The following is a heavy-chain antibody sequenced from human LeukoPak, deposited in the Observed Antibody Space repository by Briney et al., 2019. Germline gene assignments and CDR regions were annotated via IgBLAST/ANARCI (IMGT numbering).Heavy chain of an antibody. Sequence: GASVKFSCKASGGTFSSYTISWVRQAPGQGLEWMGWMNPNSGNTGYAQKFQGRVTITRNTSISTAYMELSSLRSEDTAVYYCARAAAAGTFDYWGQGTLVTVSS. J-gene: IGHJ4*02. CDR3: ARAAAAGTFDY. V-gene: IGHV1-8*03. CDR1: GGTFSSYT. D-gene: IGHD6-13*01. CDR2: MNPNSGNT.